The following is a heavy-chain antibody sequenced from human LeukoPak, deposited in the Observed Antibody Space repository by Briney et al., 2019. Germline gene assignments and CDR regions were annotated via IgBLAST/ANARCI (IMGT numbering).Heavy chain of an antibody. V-gene: IGHV4-39*01. CDR3: GRLGGLWLSIDY. CDR2: IYYSGST. D-gene: IGHD3-22*01. CDR1: GDSISSRSYY. J-gene: IGHJ4*02. Sequence: PSETLSLTCAVSGDSISSRSYYWGWIRHPPGKGLEWIGSIYYSGSTYYNPSLKTRVPISVDTSKNQFSLRVSSRAGANTAVYYCGRLGGLWLSIDYWGQGTLVTVSS.